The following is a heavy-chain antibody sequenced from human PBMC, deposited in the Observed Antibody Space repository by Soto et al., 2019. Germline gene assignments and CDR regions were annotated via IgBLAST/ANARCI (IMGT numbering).Heavy chain of an antibody. V-gene: IGHV4-31*03. Sequence: QVQLQESGPGLVKPSQTLSLTCTVSGGSISSGGYYWSWIRQHPGKGLEWIGYIYYSGSTYYNPSLKSRVTISVDTSKNQFYLKLSSVTAADTAVYYCARGYDRSGYYYENWFDPWCQGTLVTVSS. CDR2: IYYSGST. CDR1: GGSISSGGYY. CDR3: ARGYDRSGYYYENWFDP. D-gene: IGHD3-22*01. J-gene: IGHJ5*02.